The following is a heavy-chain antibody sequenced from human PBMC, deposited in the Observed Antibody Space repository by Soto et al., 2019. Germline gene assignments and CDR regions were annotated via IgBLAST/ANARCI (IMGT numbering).Heavy chain of an antibody. J-gene: IGHJ4*02. CDR1: GGSISSGGYY. Sequence: QVQLQESGPGLVKPSQTLSLTCTVSGGSISSGGYYWSWIRQHPGKGLEWMGYIYYSGSTYYNPSLKSRVTISVDTSKNQFSLKLSSVTAADTAVYYCARGGPFYEGDRTPFDYWGQGTLVTVSS. CDR2: IYYSGST. CDR3: ARGGPFYEGDRTPFDY. D-gene: IGHD3-16*01. V-gene: IGHV4-31*03.